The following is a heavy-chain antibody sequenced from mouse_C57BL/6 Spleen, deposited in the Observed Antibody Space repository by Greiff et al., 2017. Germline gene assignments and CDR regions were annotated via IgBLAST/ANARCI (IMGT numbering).Heavy chain of an antibody. CDR2: IDPNSGGT. D-gene: IGHD2-1*01. J-gene: IGHJ1*03. V-gene: IGHV1-72*01. CDR3: ARSGYGNYGYFDV. Sequence: QVQLKQPGAELVKPGASVKLSCKASGYTFTSYWMHWVKQRPGRGLEWIGRIDPNSGGTKYNEKFKSKATLTVDKPSGTAYMQLSSLTSEDSAVYYCARSGYGNYGYFDVWGTGTTVTVSS. CDR1: GYTFTSYW.